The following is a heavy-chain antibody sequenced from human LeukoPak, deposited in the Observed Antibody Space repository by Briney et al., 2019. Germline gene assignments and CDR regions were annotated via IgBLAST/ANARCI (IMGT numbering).Heavy chain of an antibody. J-gene: IGHJ3*02. CDR1: GGSISSGDYY. Sequence: PSQTLSLTCTVSGGSISSGDYYWSWIRQPPGKGLEWIGYIYYSGSTYYNPSLKGRVTISVDTSKNQFSLKLSSVTAADTAVYYCARDSGYDYGDYGTAFDIWGQGTMVTVSS. V-gene: IGHV4-30-4*01. D-gene: IGHD4-17*01. CDR2: IYYSGST. CDR3: ARDSGYDYGDYGTAFDI.